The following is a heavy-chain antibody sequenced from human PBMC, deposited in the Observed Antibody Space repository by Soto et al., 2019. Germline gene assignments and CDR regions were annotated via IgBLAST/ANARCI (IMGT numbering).Heavy chain of an antibody. CDR1: GGTFSSYA. D-gene: IGHD3-22*01. Sequence: QVQLVQSGAEVKKPGSSVEVSCKASGGTFSSYAISWVRQAPGQGLEWMGGIIPIFGTANYAQKFQGRVTITADESTSTAYMELSSLRSEDTAVYYCARDHPPYYDSSPKSLWGQGTLVTVSS. J-gene: IGHJ4*02. CDR2: IIPIFGTA. CDR3: ARDHPPYYDSSPKSL. V-gene: IGHV1-69*12.